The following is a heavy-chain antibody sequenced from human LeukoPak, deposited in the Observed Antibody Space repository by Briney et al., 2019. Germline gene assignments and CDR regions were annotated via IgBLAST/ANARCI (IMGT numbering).Heavy chain of an antibody. D-gene: IGHD3-10*01. V-gene: IGHV3-43*02. Sequence: GGSLRLSCAVSGLSFQEYAMHWVRQAPGKGLEWVALISGDGGNTYYVDSVRGRFTIYRDTSKSSLFLQMNSLRTEDTALYYCAKDISLWFDAKYYGMDVWGQGTTVTVSS. CDR2: ISGDGGNT. CDR1: GLSFQEYA. J-gene: IGHJ6*02. CDR3: AKDISLWFDAKYYGMDV.